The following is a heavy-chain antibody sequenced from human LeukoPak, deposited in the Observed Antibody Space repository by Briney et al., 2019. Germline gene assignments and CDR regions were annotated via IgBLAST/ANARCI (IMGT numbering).Heavy chain of an antibody. Sequence: GGSLRLSCATFGFTFSSYNMNWVRQAPGKGLEWVSSISSSSLYIYYADSVKGRFTISRDNSKNTLYLQMNSLRAEDTAVYYCAKGAIFGVVDDYMDVWGKGTTVTVSS. V-gene: IGHV3-21*04. D-gene: IGHD3-3*01. J-gene: IGHJ6*03. CDR3: AKGAIFGVVDDYMDV. CDR2: ISSSSLYI. CDR1: GFTFSSYN.